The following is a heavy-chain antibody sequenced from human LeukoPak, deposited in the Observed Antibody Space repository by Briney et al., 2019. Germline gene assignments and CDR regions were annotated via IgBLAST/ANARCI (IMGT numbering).Heavy chain of an antibody. CDR2: IRGSGGST. CDR3: AKVPRYGAGARGYYFDY. D-gene: IGHD4-17*01. CDR1: GFTFSSYG. V-gene: IGHV3-23*01. J-gene: IGHJ4*02. Sequence: PVGSLRLSCAASGFTFSSYGMSWVRQAPGKGLEWVSAIRGSGGSTYYADSVKGRFTICRDNSKNTLYLQMNSLRAEDTAVYYCAKVPRYGAGARGYYFDYWGQGTLVTVSS.